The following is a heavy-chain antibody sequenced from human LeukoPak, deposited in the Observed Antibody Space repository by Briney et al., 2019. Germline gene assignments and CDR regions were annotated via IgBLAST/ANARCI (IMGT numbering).Heavy chain of an antibody. V-gene: IGHV4-39*01. Sequence: SETLSLTCSVSGGFIIRSSYYWGWIRQTPGKGLEWIASIDYTGSTYYNPSLGSRVTISVDTSKNQFSLKLSSVTAADMGVHYCVRHRGGSGYSDLDAFEIWGRGTMVTVSS. CDR3: VRHRGGSGYSDLDAFEI. D-gene: IGHD6-25*01. J-gene: IGHJ3*02. CDR1: GGFIIRSSYY. CDR2: IDYTGST.